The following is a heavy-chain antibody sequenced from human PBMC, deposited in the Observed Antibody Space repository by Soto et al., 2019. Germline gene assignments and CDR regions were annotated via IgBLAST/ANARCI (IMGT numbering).Heavy chain of an antibody. CDR2: IIPMFGTA. J-gene: IGHJ4*02. Sequence: QVQLVQSGAEVKKPGSSVKVSCKASGDSFSTYAFSWVRQAPGQGLEWMGGIIPMFGTANYAQKFQGRVTITADKATSTAYMEVNNLRSVDTAVYYCARGIRSSSGWDFDYWGQGTLVTVSS. D-gene: IGHD6-19*01. V-gene: IGHV1-69*06. CDR3: ARGIRSSSGWDFDY. CDR1: GDSFSTYA.